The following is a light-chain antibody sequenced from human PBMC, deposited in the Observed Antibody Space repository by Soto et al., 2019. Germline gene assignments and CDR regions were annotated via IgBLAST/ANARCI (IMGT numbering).Light chain of an antibody. V-gene: IGKV4-1*01. CDR1: QSILFSSNNKNY. CDR2: WAS. J-gene: IGKJ5*01. Sequence: IVMTQSPVALAVSMNERATINCKSSQSILFSSNNKNYLAWYQQKAGQPPKLLIYWASTRESGVPDRFSGSGSGTDFTLTISSLQAEDVAVYHCQQYYSAPMTFGQVRLLEN. CDR3: QQYYSAPMT.